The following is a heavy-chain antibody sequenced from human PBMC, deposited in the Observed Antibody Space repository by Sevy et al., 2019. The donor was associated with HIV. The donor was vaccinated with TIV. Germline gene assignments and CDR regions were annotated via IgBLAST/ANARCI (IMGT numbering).Heavy chain of an antibody. D-gene: IGHD3-22*01. CDR1: GFTFSSYS. CDR2: ISSSSSYI. V-gene: IGHV3-21*01. J-gene: IGHJ3*02. CDR3: ARGGNYYDSSGPGYDAFDI. Sequence: GGSLRLSCAASGFTFSSYSMNWVRQAPGKGLEWVSSISSSSSYIYYADSVKGRFTISRDNAKNSLYLQMNSLRAEDTAVYYCARGGNYYDSSGPGYDAFDIWGQGTMVTVS.